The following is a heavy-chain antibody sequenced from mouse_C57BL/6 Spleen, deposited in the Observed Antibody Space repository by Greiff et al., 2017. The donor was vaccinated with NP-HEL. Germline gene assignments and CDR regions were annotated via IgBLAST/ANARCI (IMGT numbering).Heavy chain of an antibody. CDR2: INPCSGYT. J-gene: IGHJ3*01. D-gene: IGHD2-4*01. CDR1: GYTFTSYW. V-gene: IGHV1-7*01. Sequence: VQLVESGAELAKPGASVKLSCKASGYTFTSYWMHWVKQRPGQGLEWIGYINPCSGYTKYNQKFKDKATLTVDKSSSTAYMQRSSLKDEASAVYSCARGYDYDGCAYWGQGTLVTVSA. CDR3: ARGYDYDGCAY.